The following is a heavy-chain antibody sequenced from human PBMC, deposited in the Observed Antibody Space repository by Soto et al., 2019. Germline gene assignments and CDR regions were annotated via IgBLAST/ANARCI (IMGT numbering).Heavy chain of an antibody. V-gene: IGHV4-59*01. CDR3: ARARSGSFDD. CDR1: GGSISSYY. D-gene: IGHD5-12*01. Sequence: PSETLSLTCTVSGGSISSYYWSWIRQPPGKGLEWIGYIYYSGSTNYNPSLKSRVTISVDTSKNQFSLKLSSVTAADTAVYYCARARSGSFDDWGKGSLVPVSS. CDR2: IYYSGST. J-gene: IGHJ4*02.